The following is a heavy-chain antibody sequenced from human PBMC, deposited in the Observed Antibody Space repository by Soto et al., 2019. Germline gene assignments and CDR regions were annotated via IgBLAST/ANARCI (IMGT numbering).Heavy chain of an antibody. CDR3: SRSLDS. CDR2: INQDGSEK. J-gene: IGHJ4*02. V-gene: IGHV3-7*01. Sequence: PGGSLRLSCAASGFTFSTYWMEWVRQTPGKGLEWVANINQDGSEKNYVDSVKGRFTIYRDNAKNSLYLQMSSLTAEDSALYYCSRSLDSWGQGTQDTVS. CDR1: GFTFSTYW.